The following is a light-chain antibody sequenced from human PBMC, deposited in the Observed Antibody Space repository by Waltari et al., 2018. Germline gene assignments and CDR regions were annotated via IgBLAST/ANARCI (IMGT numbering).Light chain of an antibody. CDR2: CTS. Sequence: EIALVQSPGSLSLSPGESATIYCRASQSVSDSYSAWFQHKPGQPPRLLIFCTSTRATGIPDRCSGSGSGIEFTLTISRVEAEDFAVYFCQHYGTSLPWTFGQGTKVEIK. V-gene: IGKV3-20*01. CDR1: QSVSDSY. J-gene: IGKJ1*01. CDR3: QHYGTSLPWT.